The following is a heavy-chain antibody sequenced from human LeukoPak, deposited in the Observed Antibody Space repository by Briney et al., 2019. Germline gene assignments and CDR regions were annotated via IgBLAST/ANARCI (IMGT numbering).Heavy chain of an antibody. CDR2: ISSSGSTI. CDR3: AELGITMIGGV. J-gene: IGHJ6*04. V-gene: IGHV3-48*03. CDR1: GFTFSNFA. Sequence: GGSLRLSCAASGFTFSNFAMIWVRQAPGKGLEWVSYISSSGSTIYYADSVKGRFTISRDNAKNSLYLQMNSLRAEDTAVYYCAELGITMIGGVWGKGTTVTISS. D-gene: IGHD3-10*02.